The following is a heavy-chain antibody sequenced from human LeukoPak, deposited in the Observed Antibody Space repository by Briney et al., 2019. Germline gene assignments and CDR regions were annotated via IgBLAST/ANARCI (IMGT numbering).Heavy chain of an antibody. V-gene: IGHV1-2*02. J-gene: IGHJ6*03. Sequence: ASVKVSCKASGYTFTGYYMHWVRQAPGQGLEWMGWINPNSGGTNYAQKFQGRVTMTRDTSISTAYMELSRLRSDDTAVYYCARATGYYYYYIDVWGKGTTVTVSS. D-gene: IGHD5-12*01. CDR1: GYTFTGYY. CDR3: ARATGYYYYYIDV. CDR2: INPNSGGT.